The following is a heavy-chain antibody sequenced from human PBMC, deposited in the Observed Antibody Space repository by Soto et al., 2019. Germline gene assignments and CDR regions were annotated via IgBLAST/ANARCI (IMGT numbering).Heavy chain of an antibody. D-gene: IGHD6-13*01. CDR1: GFTFSSDS. J-gene: IGHJ5*02. V-gene: IGHV3-48*01. Sequence: LRLSCAASGFTFSSDSMNWVRQAPGKGLEWVSYISSSSSTIYYADSVKGRFTISRDNAKNSLYLQMNSLRAEDTAVYYCARHPERIAQIGWFDPWGQGTLVTVSS. CDR3: ARHPERIAQIGWFDP. CDR2: ISSSSSTI.